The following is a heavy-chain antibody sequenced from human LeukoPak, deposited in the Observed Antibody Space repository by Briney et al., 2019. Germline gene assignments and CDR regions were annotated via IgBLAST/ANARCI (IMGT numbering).Heavy chain of an antibody. D-gene: IGHD1-26*01. V-gene: IGHV1-69*05. J-gene: IGHJ3*02. CDR3: ARDLVVGANIGAFDI. Sequence: WASVKVSCKASGGTFSSYAIRWVRQASGQGLEWMGWIIPIFGTANYAQKFQGRVTITTDESTSTAYMELSSLRSEDTAVYYCARDLVVGANIGAFDIWGQGTMVSVSS. CDR1: GGTFSSYA. CDR2: IIPIFGTA.